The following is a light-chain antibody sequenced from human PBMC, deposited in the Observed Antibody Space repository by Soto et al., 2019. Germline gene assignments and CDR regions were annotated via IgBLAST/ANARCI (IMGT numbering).Light chain of an antibody. CDR1: SCGVGSYDF. CDR3: CSYTGSATWV. CDR2: NVN. V-gene: IGLV2-11*01. J-gene: IGLJ3*02. Sequence: QSALIQPPSVSGSPGQSVTISCTGTSCGVGSYDFVSWYQQHPCTVPKPMIYNVNTRPSGVPDRFSGSKSGNTSSMTISGLQSEDEADYCCCSYTGSATWVFGGGTKLTVL.